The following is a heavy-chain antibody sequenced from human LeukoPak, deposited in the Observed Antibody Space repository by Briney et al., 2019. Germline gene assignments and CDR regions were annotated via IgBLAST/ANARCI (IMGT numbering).Heavy chain of an antibody. CDR2: INPNSGGT. CDR3: ARAPSSFSDSDAFDI. D-gene: IGHD3-10*01. Sequence: ASVKVSCMASGYTFTGYYMHWVRQAPGQGLEWMGWINPNSGGTNYAQKFQGWVTMTRDTSISTAYMELSRLRSDDTAVYYCARAPSSFSDSDAFDIWGQGTMVTASS. V-gene: IGHV1-2*04. J-gene: IGHJ3*02. CDR1: GYTFTGYY.